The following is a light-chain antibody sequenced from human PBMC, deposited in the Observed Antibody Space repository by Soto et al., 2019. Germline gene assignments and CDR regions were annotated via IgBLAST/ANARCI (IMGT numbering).Light chain of an antibody. Sequence: EIVLTQSPGTLSLSPGERATLSCRASQTISSNYLAWYQQKPGQAPRLLIYDASSRATGISDRFSASGSGTDFTLTVSRLEPEDSAVYYCQQYSSSPRTFGQGTKVEIK. CDR2: DAS. CDR1: QTISSNY. J-gene: IGKJ1*01. V-gene: IGKV3-20*01. CDR3: QQYSSSPRT.